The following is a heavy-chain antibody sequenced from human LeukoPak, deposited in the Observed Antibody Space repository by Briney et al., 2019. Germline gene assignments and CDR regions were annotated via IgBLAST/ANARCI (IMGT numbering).Heavy chain of an antibody. Sequence: ASVKVSCTASGYTFTSYGISWVRQAPGQGLEWVGWISAYNGNTNYAQKRQGRVTMNTDTTTSTAYMELRSLRSDDTAVYYCARDLRGYSPGHADYWGQGTLVTVSS. J-gene: IGHJ4*02. CDR1: GYTFTSYG. CDR2: ISAYNGNT. CDR3: ARDLRGYSPGHADY. V-gene: IGHV1-18*01. D-gene: IGHD2-15*01.